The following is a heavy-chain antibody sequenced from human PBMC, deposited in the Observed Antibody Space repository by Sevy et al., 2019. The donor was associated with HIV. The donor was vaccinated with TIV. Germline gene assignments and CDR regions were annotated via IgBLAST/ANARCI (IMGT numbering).Heavy chain of an antibody. J-gene: IGHJ4*02. CDR3: GRPKGKWIISVYYF. Sequence: SETLSLTCTVSGDSIIRNYYWGWIRQPPGKGLEWIGNIYYSGSTSTGSTSYNPTLKSRDTISVDTTKNQLSLNLRSVTAADTAVYYCGRPKGKWIISVYYFWGQGALVTVSA. D-gene: IGHD5-12*01. V-gene: IGHV4-39*01. CDR1: GDSIIRNYY. CDR2: IYYSGSTSTGST.